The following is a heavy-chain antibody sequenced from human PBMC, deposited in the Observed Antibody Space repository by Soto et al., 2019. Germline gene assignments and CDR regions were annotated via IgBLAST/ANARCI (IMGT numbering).Heavy chain of an antibody. D-gene: IGHD3-9*01. CDR2: ISSDGDIT. CDR3: VKVSTFYEILTGYYSTYCFDL. CDR1: GFSFSTYS. Sequence: GALRLTGSASGFSFSTYSMDWVRQAPGRGLQYVSTISSDGDITYYAYSVKGRFTISRDNSKNTLYLQMNSLRPEDTAVYYCVKVSTFYEILTGYYSTYCFDLWGQGTLVTVSS. J-gene: IGHJ5*01. V-gene: IGHV3-64D*06.